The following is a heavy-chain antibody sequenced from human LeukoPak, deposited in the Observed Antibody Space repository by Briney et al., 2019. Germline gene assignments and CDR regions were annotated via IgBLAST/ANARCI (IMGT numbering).Heavy chain of an antibody. Sequence: GASVKVSCKASGYTFTSYYMHWVRQAPGQGLEWMGIINPSDGVTDYAQKFQDRVTMTRDTSTSTVYMELSSLRSGDTAVYYCARRGSGSYVLDYWGQGTLVTVSS. CDR2: INPSDGVT. J-gene: IGHJ4*02. D-gene: IGHD3-10*01. CDR3: ARRGSGSYVLDY. CDR1: GYTFTSYY. V-gene: IGHV1-46*01.